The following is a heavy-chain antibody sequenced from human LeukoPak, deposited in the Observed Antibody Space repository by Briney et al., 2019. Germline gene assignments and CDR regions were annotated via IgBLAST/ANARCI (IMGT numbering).Heavy chain of an antibody. D-gene: IGHD1-26*01. J-gene: IGHJ4*02. CDR2: ISSSSSYI. CDR1: GFTFSSYS. CDR3: ARDRHSGSYYEYDY. Sequence: GGSLRLSXAASGFTFSSYSMNWVRQAPGKGLEWVSSISSSSSYIYYADSVKGRFTISRDNAKNSLYLQMNSLRAEDTAVYYCARDRHSGSYYEYDYWGQRTLVTVSS. V-gene: IGHV3-21*01.